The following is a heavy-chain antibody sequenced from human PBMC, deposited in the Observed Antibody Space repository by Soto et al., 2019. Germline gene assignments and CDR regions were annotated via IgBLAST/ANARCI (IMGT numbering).Heavy chain of an antibody. Sequence: ASVKVSCKASGYTFTSYGISWVRQAPGQRLEWMGWINAGNGNTKYSQKFQGRVTITRDTSASTAYMELSSMTAADTAVYYCARGRGWYYFDYWGQGTLVTVSS. CDR3: ARGRGWYYFDY. CDR2: INAGNGNT. J-gene: IGHJ4*02. D-gene: IGHD6-19*01. CDR1: GYTFTSYG. V-gene: IGHV1-18*01.